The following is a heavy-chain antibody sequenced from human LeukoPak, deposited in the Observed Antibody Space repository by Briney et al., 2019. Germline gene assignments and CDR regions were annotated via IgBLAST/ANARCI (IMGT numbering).Heavy chain of an antibody. D-gene: IGHD2-21*02. V-gene: IGHV4-34*01. J-gene: IGHJ6*03. CDR2: INHSGST. Sequence: SETLSLTCAVYGGSFSGYYWSWIRQPPGKGLEWIGEINHSGSTNYNPSLKSRVTISVDTSKNQFSLKLSSVTAADTAVYYCARGTSDVVVVTAIAHYYYYMDVWGKGTTVTVSS. CDR3: ARGTSDVVVVTAIAHYYYYMDV. CDR1: GGSFSGYY.